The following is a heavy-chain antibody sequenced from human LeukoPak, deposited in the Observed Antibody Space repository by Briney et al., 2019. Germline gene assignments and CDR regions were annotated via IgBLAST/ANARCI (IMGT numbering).Heavy chain of an antibody. D-gene: IGHD1-26*01. CDR1: GFTFSNAW. CDR2: IKSKTDGGTT. V-gene: IGHV3-15*01. J-gene: IGHJ4*02. CDR3: SRAQSGSGLGY. Sequence: GGSLRLSCAASGFTFSNAWMSWVSQAPGKGLEWVGRIKSKTDGGTTDYAAPVKGRFTISRDDSNGIAYLQMNSLKTEDTAVYYCSRAQSGSGLGYWGQGTLVTVSS.